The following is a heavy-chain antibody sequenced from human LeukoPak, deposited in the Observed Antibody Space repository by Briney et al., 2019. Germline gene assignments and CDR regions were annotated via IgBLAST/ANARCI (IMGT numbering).Heavy chain of an antibody. D-gene: IGHD6-13*01. Sequence: GGSLRLSCAASGFSFSDAWMNWVRQAPGKGLEWVSSISSNSRYIYYADSMRGRFTISRDNAKNSLYLQMNSLKPEDTAVYYCARVAEAAAFDSWGQGTLVTVSS. CDR1: GFSFSDAW. CDR3: ARVAEAAAFDS. V-gene: IGHV3-21*06. CDR2: ISSNSRYI. J-gene: IGHJ4*02.